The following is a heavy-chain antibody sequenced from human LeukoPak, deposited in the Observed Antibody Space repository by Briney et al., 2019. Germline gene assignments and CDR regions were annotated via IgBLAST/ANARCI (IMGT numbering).Heavy chain of an antibody. V-gene: IGHV3-48*03. Sequence: TGGSLRLSCAASGFTFSSYEMNWVRQAPGKGLEWVSYISSSGSTIYYADSVKGRFTISRDNSKNALYLQMISLRPEDTAVYFCAKGTSGIIAGGHDYYMDVWGKGTTVTISS. CDR3: AKGTSGIIAGGHDYYMDV. D-gene: IGHD6-13*01. J-gene: IGHJ6*03. CDR1: GFTFSSYE. CDR2: ISSSGSTI.